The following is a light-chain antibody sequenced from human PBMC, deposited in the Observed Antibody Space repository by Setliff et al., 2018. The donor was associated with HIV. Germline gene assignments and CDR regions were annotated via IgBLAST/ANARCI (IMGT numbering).Light chain of an antibody. J-gene: IGLJ1*01. CDR3: SSYGNSPYV. CDR1: SSNVGKYDL. V-gene: IGLV2-23*02. Sequence: LNQPAYVSGSPGQSITISCTGNSSNVGKYDLVSWYRQFPGKVPELTIYDVTKRPSGVSHRFSGSKSGNAASLTISGLRAEDEADYYFSSYGNSPYVFGTGTKVTVL. CDR2: DVT.